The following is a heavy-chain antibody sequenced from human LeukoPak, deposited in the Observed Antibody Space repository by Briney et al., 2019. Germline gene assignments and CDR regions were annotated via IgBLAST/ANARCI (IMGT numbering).Heavy chain of an antibody. CDR2: ISAGNGNT. Sequence: ASVKVSCKASGYTFTSYAIHWVRQAPGQRLEWMGWISAGNGNTRYSQNFQGRVTFISNTSATTAFMELSSLRSEDAAVYYCARDSGSGSNDYWGQGTLVTVSS. J-gene: IGHJ4*02. D-gene: IGHD1-26*01. CDR1: GYTFTSYA. V-gene: IGHV1-3*01. CDR3: ARDSGSGSNDY.